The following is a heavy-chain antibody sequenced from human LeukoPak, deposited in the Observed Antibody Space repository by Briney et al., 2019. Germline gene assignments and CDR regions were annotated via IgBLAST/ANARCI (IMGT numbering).Heavy chain of an antibody. CDR1: GFTFRSYA. D-gene: IGHD6-19*01. Sequence: GGSLRLSCAASGFTFRSYAMSWVRQAPGKGLEWVSAISGSGSSTYYADSVKGRFTISRDDSKNTLYLQMNSLRAEDTAVYYCAKGHIAVAYYYFDYWGQGTLVTVFS. CDR2: ISGSGSST. V-gene: IGHV3-23*01. CDR3: AKGHIAVAYYYFDY. J-gene: IGHJ4*02.